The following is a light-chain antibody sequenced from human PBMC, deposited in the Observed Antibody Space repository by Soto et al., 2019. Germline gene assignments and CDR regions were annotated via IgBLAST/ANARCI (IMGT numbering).Light chain of an antibody. CDR3: QQYNDNWT. V-gene: IGKV1-5*03. CDR1: QSISSW. CDR2: KAS. J-gene: IGKJ1*01. Sequence: DIQMTQSPSTLSASVRDRVTITCRASQSISSWLAWYQQKPGTAPKLLIYKASTLQSGVPSRFSGSGSGTDFTLTITSLQPDDSATYYCQQYNDNWTFGQGTK.